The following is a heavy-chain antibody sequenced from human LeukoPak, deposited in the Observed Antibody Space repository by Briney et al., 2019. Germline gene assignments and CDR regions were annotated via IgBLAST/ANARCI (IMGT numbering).Heavy chain of an antibody. D-gene: IGHD1-26*01. Sequence: GGSLRLSCAASGFTFSSYGMHWVRQAPGKGLEWVSSISSSSSYIYYADSVKGRFTISRDNAKNSLYLQMNSLRAEDTAVYYCARVEVGAHYYFDYWGQGTLVTVSS. J-gene: IGHJ4*02. CDR1: GFTFSSYG. CDR2: ISSSSSYI. CDR3: ARVEVGAHYYFDY. V-gene: IGHV3-21*01.